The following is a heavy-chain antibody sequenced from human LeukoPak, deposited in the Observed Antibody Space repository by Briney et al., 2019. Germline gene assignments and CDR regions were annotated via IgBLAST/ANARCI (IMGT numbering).Heavy chain of an antibody. J-gene: IGHJ4*02. CDR3: ARDSFYDSSGYYQKLGY. D-gene: IGHD3-22*01. CDR2: ISYDGSNK. CDR1: GFTFSSYA. Sequence: QSGGSLRLSCAASGFTFSSYAMHWVRQAPGKGLEWVALISYDGSNKYYADSVKGRFTISRDNSKNTLYLQMNSLRTEDTAVYYCARDSFYDSSGYYQKLGYWGQGTLVTVSS. V-gene: IGHV3-30*04.